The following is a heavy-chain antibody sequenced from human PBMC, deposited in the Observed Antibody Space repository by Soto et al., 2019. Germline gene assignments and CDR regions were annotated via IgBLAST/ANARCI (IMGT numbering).Heavy chain of an antibody. CDR3: ARRLGSSAPIDY. CDR1: GGSISSSSYY. CDR2: IYYSGST. Sequence: QLQLQESGPGLVKPSETLSLTCTVSGGSISSSSYYWGWIRQPPGKGLEWIGSIYYSGSTYYNPSLKSRVTISVDTSKNQFSLKLSSVTAADTAVYYCARRLGSSAPIDYWGQGTLVTVSS. D-gene: IGHD1-26*01. V-gene: IGHV4-39*01. J-gene: IGHJ4*02.